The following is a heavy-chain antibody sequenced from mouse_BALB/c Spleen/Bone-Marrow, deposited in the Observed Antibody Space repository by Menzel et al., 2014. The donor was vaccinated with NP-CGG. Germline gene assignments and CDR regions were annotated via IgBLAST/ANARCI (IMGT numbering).Heavy chain of an antibody. J-gene: IGHJ1*01. D-gene: IGHD2-14*01. CDR3: ERDERYDSYWYFDV. CDR1: GFTFTDYY. CDR2: IRHKANGYTT. Sequence: EVKVEESGGGLVQPGGSLRLSCATSGFTFTDYYMSWVRQPPGKALEWLGFIRHKANGYTTEYSASVQGRFTISRDNSKSILCLQMNTLRAEASATYYCERDERYDSYWYFDVWGAGTTVTVPS. V-gene: IGHV7-3*02.